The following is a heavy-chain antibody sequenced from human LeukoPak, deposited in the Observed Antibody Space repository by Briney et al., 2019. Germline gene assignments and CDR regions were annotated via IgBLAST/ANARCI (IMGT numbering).Heavy chain of an antibody. J-gene: IGHJ6*03. V-gene: IGHV1-46*01. D-gene: IGHD5-18*01. CDR1: GYTFTSYY. CDR2: INPSGGST. Sequence: ASVKVSCKASGYTFTSYYMHWVRQAPGQGLEWMGIINPSGGSTSYAQKFQGRVTMTRDMSTSTVYMELGSLRSEDTAVYYCASGLSSLFSFGAALDYYMDVWGKGTPVTVSS. CDR3: ASGLSSLFSFGAALDYYMDV.